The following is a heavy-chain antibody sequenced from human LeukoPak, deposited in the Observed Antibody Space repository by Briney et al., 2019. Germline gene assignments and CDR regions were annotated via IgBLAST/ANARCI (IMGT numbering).Heavy chain of an antibody. J-gene: IGHJ3*02. V-gene: IGHV4-61*01. CDR1: GDSVSNGNYY. D-gene: IGHD3-10*01. Sequence: SETLSLTCTVSGDSVSNGNYYWSWLRQPPGKALEWIGYIYYTGKTYYNPSLEGRVTISLDTSKNQFSLRLSSVTAADTAIYYCARRAGGSPFDIWGQGTMVTVSS. CDR2: IYYTGKT. CDR3: ARRAGGSPFDI.